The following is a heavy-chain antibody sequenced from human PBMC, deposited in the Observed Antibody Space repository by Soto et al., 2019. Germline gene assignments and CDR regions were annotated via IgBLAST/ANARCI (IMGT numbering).Heavy chain of an antibody. D-gene: IGHD5-18*01. V-gene: IGHV4-39*01. CDR3: ARHGNSYALDY. CDR2: IYYSRST. CDR1: GDSISPYY. J-gene: IGHJ4*02. Sequence: SETLSLTCSVSGDSISPYYWGWIRQPPGKGLEWIGSIYYSRSTYYNPSPKSRVTISVDTSKNQFSLKLSSVTAADTAVYYCARHGNSYALDYWGQGTLVTVSS.